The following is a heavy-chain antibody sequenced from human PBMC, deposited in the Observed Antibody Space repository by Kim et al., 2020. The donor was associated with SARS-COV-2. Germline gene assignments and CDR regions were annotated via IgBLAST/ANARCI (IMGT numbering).Heavy chain of an antibody. Sequence: STCYADSVKGRFTISRDNSKNTLYLQMNSLRAEDTAVYYCARGGFDAFDIWGQGTMVTVSS. CDR3: ARGGFDAFDI. V-gene: IGHV3-53*01. J-gene: IGHJ3*02. CDR2: ST.